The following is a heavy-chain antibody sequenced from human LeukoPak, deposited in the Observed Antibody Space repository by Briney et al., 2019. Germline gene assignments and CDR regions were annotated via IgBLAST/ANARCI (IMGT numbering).Heavy chain of an antibody. D-gene: IGHD6-13*01. Sequence: VASVKVSCKASGYTFTSYGISWVRQAPRQGLEWMGWISAYNGNTNYAQKLQGRVTMTTDTSTSTAYMELRSLRSDDTAVYYCARDSSSWYLLSAFDIWGQGTMVTVSS. CDR2: ISAYNGNT. J-gene: IGHJ3*02. CDR1: GYTFTSYG. V-gene: IGHV1-18*01. CDR3: ARDSSSWYLLSAFDI.